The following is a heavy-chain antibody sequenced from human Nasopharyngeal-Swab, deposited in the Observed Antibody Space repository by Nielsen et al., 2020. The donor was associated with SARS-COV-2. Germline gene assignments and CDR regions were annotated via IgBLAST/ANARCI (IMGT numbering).Heavy chain of an antibody. J-gene: IGHJ4*02. Sequence: GESLKISCAASGFTFSSYSMNWVRQAPGKGLEWVSYISSSSSTIYYADSVKGRFTISRDNAKNSLYLQMNSLRDEDTAVYYCAREGDRGYSYGYGLDYWGQGTLVTVSS. CDR3: AREGDRGYSYGYGLDY. CDR1: GFTFSSYS. D-gene: IGHD5-18*01. V-gene: IGHV3-48*02. CDR2: ISSSSSTI.